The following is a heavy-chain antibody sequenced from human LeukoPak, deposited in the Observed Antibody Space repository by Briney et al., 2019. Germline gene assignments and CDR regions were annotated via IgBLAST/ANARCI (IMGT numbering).Heavy chain of an antibody. D-gene: IGHD2-21*01. CDR3: ARTYCGTNACPFDH. J-gene: IGHJ4*02. V-gene: IGHV4-39*01. CDR1: GGSISNTYYY. CDR2: IYYSGST. Sequence: SETPSLTCTVSGGSISNTYYYWAWIRQPPGEGLEWIGTIYYSGSTYYNPSLKSRVTISVDTSKNQFSLKLSSVTAADTAIYYCARTYCGTNACPFDHWGQGNLVTVSS.